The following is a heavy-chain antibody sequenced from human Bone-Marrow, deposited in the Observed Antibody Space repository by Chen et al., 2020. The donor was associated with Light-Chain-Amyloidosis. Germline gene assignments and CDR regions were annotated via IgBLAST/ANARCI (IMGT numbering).Heavy chain of an antibody. D-gene: IGHD3-9*01. CDR3: AKDISYDDILPGYPADAFDI. Sequence: EVQLAESGGGLLQRGGSLRLSCAASGFAFSSYAMRWVRQAPGKGLEWVSTISGIGGSRYYGHSVKGRLTISRDNSKNALFLQMNSLRAEDTAVYYCAKDISYDDILPGYPADAFDIWGQGTMVTVSS. J-gene: IGHJ3*02. CDR1: GFAFSSYA. V-gene: IGHV3-23*04. CDR2: ISGIGGSR.